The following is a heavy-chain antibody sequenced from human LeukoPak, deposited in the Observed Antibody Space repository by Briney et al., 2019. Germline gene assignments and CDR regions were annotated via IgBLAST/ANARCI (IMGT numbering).Heavy chain of an antibody. V-gene: IGHV3-30*18. CDR1: GFTFSSYG. Sequence: QAGGSLRLSCAASGFTFSSYGMHWVRQAPGKGLEWVAVISYDGSNKYYGDSMKGRFTISRDNSKNTLYLQMNSLRAEDTAVYYCAKDIFIMGCSGGSCYSGPGSYYYYYGMDVWGQGTTVTVSS. D-gene: IGHD2-15*01. J-gene: IGHJ6*02. CDR2: ISYDGSNK. CDR3: AKDIFIMGCSGGSCYSGPGSYYYYYGMDV.